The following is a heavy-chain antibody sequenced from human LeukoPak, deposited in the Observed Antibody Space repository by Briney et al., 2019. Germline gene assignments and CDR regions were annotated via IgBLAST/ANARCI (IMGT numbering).Heavy chain of an antibody. J-gene: IGHJ4*02. CDR2: MNPNSGNT. CDR1: GYTFTSYD. CDR3: AREVAAVAGTPFDY. Sequence: ASVKVSRKASGYTFTSYDINWVRQATGQGLEWMGWMNPNSGNTGYAQKFQGRVTMTRNTSISTAYMELSSLRSEDTAVYYCAREVAAVAGTPFDYWGQGTLVTVSS. V-gene: IGHV1-8*01. D-gene: IGHD6-19*01.